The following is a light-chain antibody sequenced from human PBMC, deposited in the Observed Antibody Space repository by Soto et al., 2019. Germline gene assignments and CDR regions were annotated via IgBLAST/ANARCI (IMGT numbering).Light chain of an antibody. CDR1: QSVGSN. CDR2: GAS. V-gene: IGKV3-15*01. CDR3: QQYDNWPYT. J-gene: IGKJ2*01. Sequence: EVVMTQSPAPLSVSPGERATLSCRASQSVGSNLAWYQQRPGQAPRLLIYGASTRATGVPARFSGTGSGTEFTLTISSLQSADFAVYFCQQYDNWPYTFAQGTKLDLK.